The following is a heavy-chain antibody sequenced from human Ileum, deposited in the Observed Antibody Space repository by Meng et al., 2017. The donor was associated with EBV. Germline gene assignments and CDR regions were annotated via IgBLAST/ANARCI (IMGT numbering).Heavy chain of an antibody. CDR3: ARDRDDYHDY. Sequence: QGRVAEAGGGGVPPWRSLRPSWAGSGFSFSSYAMHWVRQAPGKGLEWVAVISYDGSNKYYADSVKGRFTISRDNSKNTLYLQMNSLRAEDTAVYYCARDRDDYHDYWGQGTLVTVSS. J-gene: IGHJ4*02. D-gene: IGHD5-24*01. V-gene: IGHV3-30-3*01. CDR2: ISYDGSNK. CDR1: GFSFSSYA.